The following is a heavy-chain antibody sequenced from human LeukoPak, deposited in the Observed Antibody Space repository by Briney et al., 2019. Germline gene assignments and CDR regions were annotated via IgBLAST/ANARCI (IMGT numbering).Heavy chain of an antibody. Sequence: SGPALVKPTQTLTLTCTFSGFSLSTSGMCVSWIRQPPGKALEWLARIDWDDDKYYSTSLKTRLTISKDTSKNQVVLTMTNMDPVDTATYYCARTEYSSGLHPLYGMDVWGQGTTVTVSS. J-gene: IGHJ6*02. D-gene: IGHD6-19*01. CDR2: IDWDDDK. CDR1: GFSLSTSGMC. CDR3: ARTEYSSGLHPLYGMDV. V-gene: IGHV2-70*11.